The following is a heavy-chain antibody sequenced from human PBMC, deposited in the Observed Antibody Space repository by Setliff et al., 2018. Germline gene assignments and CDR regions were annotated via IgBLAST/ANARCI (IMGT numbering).Heavy chain of an antibody. Sequence: SETLSLTCTVSGGSISSYYWSWIRQPPGKGLEWIGYIYYSGSTNYNPSLKSRVTISVDTSKNQFSLKLTSVTAADTGVYYCARMTGFAYMDVWGKGTPVTVSS. CDR1: GGSISSYY. CDR3: ARMTGFAYMDV. V-gene: IGHV4-59*08. J-gene: IGHJ6*03. CDR2: IYYSGST.